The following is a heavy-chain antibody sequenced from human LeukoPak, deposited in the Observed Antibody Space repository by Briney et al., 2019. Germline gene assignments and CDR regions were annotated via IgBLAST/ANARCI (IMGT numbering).Heavy chain of an antibody. CDR1: GGSFRDYY. Sequence: PSDTLSLTCAVYGGSFRDYYWSWLRQPPGKGLEWIGEINHSGSTNYNPSLKSRVTISLDTSKNQFSLKLTSVTAADTAVYYCAKAPYLSTGSWGQGILVAVSS. CDR3: AKAPYLSTGS. J-gene: IGHJ3*01. CDR2: INHSGST. V-gene: IGHV4-34*01. D-gene: IGHD3-22*01.